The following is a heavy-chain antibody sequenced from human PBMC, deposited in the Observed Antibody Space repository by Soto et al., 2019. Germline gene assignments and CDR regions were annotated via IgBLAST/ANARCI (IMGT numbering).Heavy chain of an antibody. Sequence: GGSLRLSCAASGVPVSSNYMSWVRQAPGKGLEWVSVIYSGGSTYYADSVKGRFTISRDNAKNSLYLQMNSLRAEDTALYYCAKSTGGTANGMGVWGQGTTVTVSS. J-gene: IGHJ6*02. CDR2: IYSGGST. CDR1: GVPVSSNY. V-gene: IGHV3-53*05. CDR3: AKSTGGTANGMGV. D-gene: IGHD2-8*02.